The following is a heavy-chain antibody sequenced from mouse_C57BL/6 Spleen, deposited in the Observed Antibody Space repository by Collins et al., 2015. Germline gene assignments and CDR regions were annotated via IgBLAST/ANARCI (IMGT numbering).Heavy chain of an antibody. Sequence: LQQSGPELVKPGASVKISCKASGYSFTAYYMNWVKQSPEKSLEWIGEINPGTGGTTYNQKFKAKATLTVDKSSSTAYMQLKSLTSEDSAVYYCAIYGNSFYFFDFWGQGTTLTVSS. CDR2: INPGTGGT. J-gene: IGHJ2*01. CDR1: GYSFTAYY. D-gene: IGHD2-1*01. V-gene: IGHV1-42*01. CDR3: AIYGNSFYFFDF.